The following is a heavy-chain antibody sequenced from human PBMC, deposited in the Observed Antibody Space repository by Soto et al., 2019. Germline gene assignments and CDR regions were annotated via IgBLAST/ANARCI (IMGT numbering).Heavy chain of an antibody. J-gene: IGHJ3*02. Sequence: PGGSLRLSCAASGFTFSSYWMSWVRQAPGKGLEWVANIKQDGSEKYYVDSVKGRFTISRDNAKNSLYLQMNSLRAEDTAVYYCARRMAYCISTSCYGDAFDIWGQGTMVTVSS. CDR3: ARRMAYCISTSCYGDAFDI. V-gene: IGHV3-7*01. D-gene: IGHD2-2*01. CDR1: GFTFSSYW. CDR2: IKQDGSEK.